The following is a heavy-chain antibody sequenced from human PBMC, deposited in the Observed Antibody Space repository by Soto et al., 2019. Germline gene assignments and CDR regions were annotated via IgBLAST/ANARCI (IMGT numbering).Heavy chain of an antibody. J-gene: IGHJ4*02. D-gene: IGHD3-22*01. CDR2: ISSSNSYI. CDR3: ARDYDSSGYPRYYFDY. Sequence: PGGSLRLSCAASGFTFSSYAMSWVRQAPGKGLEWVSSISSSNSYIYYGDSVKGRFTISRDNAKNSLYLQMNSLRAEDTAVYYCARDYDSSGYPRYYFDYWGQGTLVTVSS. V-gene: IGHV3-21*01. CDR1: GFTFSSYA.